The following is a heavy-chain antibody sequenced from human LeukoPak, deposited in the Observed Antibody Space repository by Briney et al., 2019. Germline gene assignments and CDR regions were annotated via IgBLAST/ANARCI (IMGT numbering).Heavy chain of an antibody. V-gene: IGHV3-33*03. Sequence: GRSLRLSCAASGFTFSSYGMHWVRQAPGKGLEWVAVIWYDGSNKYYADSVKGRFTISRDNSKNTLYLQMNSLGAEDTAVYYCAKDRSDNSTWYCMDVWGQGTTVTVSS. CDR3: AKDRSDNSTWYCMDV. CDR1: GFTFSSYG. D-gene: IGHD2/OR15-2a*01. CDR2: IWYDGSNK. J-gene: IGHJ6*02.